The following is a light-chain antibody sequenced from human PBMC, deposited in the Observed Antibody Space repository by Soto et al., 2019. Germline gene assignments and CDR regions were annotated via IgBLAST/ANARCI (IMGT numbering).Light chain of an antibody. J-gene: IGLJ3*02. CDR3: QSYDSSLSGWV. CDR2: GNS. V-gene: IGLV1-40*01. Sequence: QAVVTQPPSVSGAPGQRVTISCTGSSSNIGAGYDVHWYQQLPGTAPKLLIYGNSNRPSGVPDRLSGSKSGTSASLAITGLQAEDEADYYCQSYDSSLSGWVFGGGTKVTV. CDR1: SSNIGAGYD.